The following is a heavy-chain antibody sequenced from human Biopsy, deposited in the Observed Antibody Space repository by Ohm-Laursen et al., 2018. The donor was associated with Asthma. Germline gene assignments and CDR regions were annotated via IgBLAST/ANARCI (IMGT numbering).Heavy chain of an antibody. D-gene: IGHD6-19*01. Sequence: SLRLSCTASGFTVSRDHMFWVRQAPGKGLEWVSVIYSGGTSDTADSVRGRFTISRDFYKNTLYLQMGSLRAEDTAVYYCARGDSSGWSHYYFDYWGQGTLVIVSS. CDR3: ARGDSSGWSHYYFDY. CDR1: GFTVSRDH. CDR2: IYSGGTS. V-gene: IGHV3-53*01. J-gene: IGHJ4*02.